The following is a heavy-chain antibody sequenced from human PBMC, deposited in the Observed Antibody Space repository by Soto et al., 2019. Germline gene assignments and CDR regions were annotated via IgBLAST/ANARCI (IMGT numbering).Heavy chain of an antibody. V-gene: IGHV1-69*01. CDR1: GGTFSSYA. D-gene: IGHD1-26*01. Sequence: QVQLVQSGAEVKKPGSSVKVSCKASGGTFSSYAISWVRQAPGQGLEWMGGIIPIFGTANYAQKFQGRVTLTADESTNTAYMELSSLRSEDTAVYYCARDRVGATALTNWGQGTLVTVSS. CDR3: ARDRVGATALTN. CDR2: IIPIFGTA. J-gene: IGHJ4*02.